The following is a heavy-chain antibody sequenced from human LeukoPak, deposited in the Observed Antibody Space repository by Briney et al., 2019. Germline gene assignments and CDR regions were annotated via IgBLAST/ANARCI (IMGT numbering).Heavy chain of an antibody. CDR2: ISWNSGSI. CDR3: AKDWGGYSSSNHPFDAFDI. J-gene: IGHJ3*02. Sequence: GGSLRLSCAASGFTFDDYAMHWVRQAPGKGLEWVSGISWNSGSIGYADSVKGRFTISRDNAKNSLYLQMNSLRAEDTALYYCAKDWGGYSSSNHPFDAFDIWGQGTMVTVSS. V-gene: IGHV3-9*01. D-gene: IGHD6-13*01. CDR1: GFTFDDYA.